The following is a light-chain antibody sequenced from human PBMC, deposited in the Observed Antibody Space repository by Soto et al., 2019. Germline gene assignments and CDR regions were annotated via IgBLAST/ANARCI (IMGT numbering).Light chain of an antibody. CDR1: QDISNY. V-gene: IGKV1-33*01. J-gene: IGKJ5*01. CDR3: QQYDNLPSIT. CDR2: DAS. Sequence: DIQMTQSPSSLSASVGDRVTITCQASQDISNYLNWYQQKPGKAPKLLIYDASNLETGVPSRFSGSGSGTDFTFTISILQPEDIATYYCQQYDNLPSITFGQGTRLDFK.